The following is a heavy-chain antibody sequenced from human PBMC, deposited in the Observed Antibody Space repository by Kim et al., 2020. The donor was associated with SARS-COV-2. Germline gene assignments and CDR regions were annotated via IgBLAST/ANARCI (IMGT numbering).Heavy chain of an antibody. Sequence: ADSVKGRFTISRDNSKNTLYLQMNSLRAEDTAVYYCAKYSSSSLRAYFDYWGQGTLVTVSS. V-gene: IGHV3-23*01. J-gene: IGHJ4*02. CDR3: AKYSSSSLRAYFDY. D-gene: IGHD6-13*01.